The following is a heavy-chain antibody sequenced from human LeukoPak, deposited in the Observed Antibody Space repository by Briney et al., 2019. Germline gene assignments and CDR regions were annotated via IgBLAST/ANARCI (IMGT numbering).Heavy chain of an antibody. Sequence: PSETLSVTCTVSGGSISSYYWSWIRQPPGKGLEWIGYIYYSGSTNYNPSLKSRVTISVDTSKNQFSLKLSSVTAADTAVYYCARGGDCTNGVCYSYYMDVWGKGTTVTVSS. CDR1: GGSISSYY. CDR2: IYYSGST. J-gene: IGHJ6*03. D-gene: IGHD2-8*01. CDR3: ARGGDCTNGVCYSYYMDV. V-gene: IGHV4-59*01.